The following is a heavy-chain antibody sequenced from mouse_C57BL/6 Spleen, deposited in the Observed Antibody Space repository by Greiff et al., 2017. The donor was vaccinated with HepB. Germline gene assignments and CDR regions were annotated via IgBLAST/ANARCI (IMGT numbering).Heavy chain of an antibody. CDR2: IHPNSGST. D-gene: IGHD1-1*01. CDR3: ARRDYGSSFDYAMDY. CDR1: GYTFTSYW. V-gene: IGHV1-64*01. J-gene: IGHJ4*01. Sequence: QVQLQQPGAELVKPGASVKLSCKASGYTFTSYWMHWVKQRPGQGLEWIGMIHPNSGSTNYNEKFKSKATLTVDKSSSTAYMKLSSLTSEDSAVYYCARRDYGSSFDYAMDYWGQGTSVTVSS.